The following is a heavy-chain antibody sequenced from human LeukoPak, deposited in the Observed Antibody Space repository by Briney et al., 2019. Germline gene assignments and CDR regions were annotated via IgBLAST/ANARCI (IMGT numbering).Heavy chain of an antibody. CDR1: GGSFSGYY. V-gene: IGHV4-34*01. D-gene: IGHD6-19*01. Sequence: SETLSLTCAVYGGSFSGYYWSWIRQPPGKGLEWIGEINHSGSTNYNPSLKSRVIISVDTSKNQFSLKLSSVTAADTAVYYCARGRKQWQVRADYWGQGTLVTVSS. J-gene: IGHJ4*02. CDR3: ARGRKQWQVRADY. CDR2: INHSGST.